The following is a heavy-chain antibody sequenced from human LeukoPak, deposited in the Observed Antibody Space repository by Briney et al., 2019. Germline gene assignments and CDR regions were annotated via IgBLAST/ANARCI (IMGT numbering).Heavy chain of an antibody. V-gene: IGHV5-51*01. Sequence: GESLKISCKGSGYSFTSYWIGWVRQMPGKGLEWMGIIYPGDSDTRYSPSFQAQVTISADKSISTAYLQWSSLKASDTAMYYCASGEYSYSYYYYGMDVWGQGTTVTVSS. CDR3: ASGEYSYSYYYYGMDV. CDR2: IYPGDSDT. D-gene: IGHD5-18*01. CDR1: GYSFTSYW. J-gene: IGHJ6*02.